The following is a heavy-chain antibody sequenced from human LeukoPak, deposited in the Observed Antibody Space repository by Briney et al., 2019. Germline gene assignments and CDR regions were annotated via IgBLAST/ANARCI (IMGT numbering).Heavy chain of an antibody. Sequence: SPSETLSLTCGVSGGSISNTNWWTWVRQPPGKGLEWIGEVNLQGSTNYNPSLKSRVAISVDKSENHISLKLTYVTAADTAVYYCAREGGPYRPLDYSGQGTLVTVAS. D-gene: IGHD2-2*02. CDR1: GGSISNTNW. V-gene: IGHV4-4*02. J-gene: IGHJ4*02. CDR3: AREGGPYRPLDY. CDR2: VNLQGST.